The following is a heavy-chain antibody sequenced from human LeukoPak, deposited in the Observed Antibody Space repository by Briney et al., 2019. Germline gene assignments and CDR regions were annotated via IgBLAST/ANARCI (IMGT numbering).Heavy chain of an antibody. CDR1: GFTFDDYA. J-gene: IGHJ6*03. V-gene: IGHV3-9*03. Sequence: GGSLRLSCATSGFTFDDYAMHWVRQAPGKGLEWVSGISWNSGRIGYADSVKARFTISRDNAKNSLYLQMNSLRAEDMALYYCAKGSGYDIHYYYIDVWGKGTTVTVSS. CDR3: AKGSGYDIHYYYIDV. CDR2: ISWNSGRI. D-gene: IGHD5-12*01.